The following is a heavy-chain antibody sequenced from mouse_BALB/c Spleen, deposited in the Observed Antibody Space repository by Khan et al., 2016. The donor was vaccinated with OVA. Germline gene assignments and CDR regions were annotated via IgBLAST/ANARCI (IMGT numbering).Heavy chain of an antibody. J-gene: IGHJ3*01. CDR1: GFTFSDYY. V-gene: IGHV5-4*02. D-gene: IGHD2-13*01. CDR2: ISDGGTYI. CDR3: TRGYYGDPFAY. Sequence: EVELVESGGGLVKPGGSLKLSCAASGFTFSDYYMYWVRQTPEKRLEWVATISDGGTYIYYPDNVKGRFTISRDNAKNNLYLQVSSLKSEDTAMYYCTRGYYGDPFAYWGQGTLVTVSA.